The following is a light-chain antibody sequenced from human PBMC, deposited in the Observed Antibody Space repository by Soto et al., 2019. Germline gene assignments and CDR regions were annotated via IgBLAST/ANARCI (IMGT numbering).Light chain of an antibody. CDR2: RNN. J-gene: IGLJ3*02. Sequence: QSVLTQPPSVSGAPGQRVTISCTGSSSNIGAGYDVHWYQQLPGTAPKLLIYRNNNQPSGVPDRFSGSKSGTSASLAITGLQAEDEADYYCHSYDSSLSGSVFGGGTKLTVL. V-gene: IGLV1-40*01. CDR3: HSYDSSLSGSV. CDR1: SSNIGAGYD.